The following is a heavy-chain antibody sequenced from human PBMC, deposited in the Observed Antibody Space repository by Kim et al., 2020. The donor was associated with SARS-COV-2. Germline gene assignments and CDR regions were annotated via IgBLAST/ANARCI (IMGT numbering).Heavy chain of an antibody. CDR1: GFTFSSYW. CDR2: IKQDGSEK. J-gene: IGHJ3*02. Sequence: GGSLRLSCAASGFTFSSYWMSWVRQAPGKGLEWVANIKQDGSEKYYVDSVKGRFTISRDNAKNSLYLQMNSQRAEDTAVYYCAREDRRITMVRGVKAAFDIWGQGTMVTVSS. V-gene: IGHV3-7*03. CDR3: AREDRRITMVRGVKAAFDI. D-gene: IGHD3-10*01.